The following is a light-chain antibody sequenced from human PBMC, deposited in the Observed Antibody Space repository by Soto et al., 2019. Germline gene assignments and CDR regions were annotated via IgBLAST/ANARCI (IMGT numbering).Light chain of an antibody. V-gene: IGKV1-39*01. J-gene: IGKJ3*01. Sequence: DIQMTQSPSSLSASVGDRVTITCRASQSISSDLNWYQQKPGKAPKLLIYAASGLHSGVPSRFSGSESGTDFALTIDSLQPEDFATYYCQQTYSTPFTFGPGTKVDMK. CDR1: QSISSD. CDR3: QQTYSTPFT. CDR2: AAS.